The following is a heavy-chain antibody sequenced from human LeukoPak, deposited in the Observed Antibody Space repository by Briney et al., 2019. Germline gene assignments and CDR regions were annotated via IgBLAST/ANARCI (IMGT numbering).Heavy chain of an antibody. V-gene: IGHV1-8*01. Sequence: GASVKVSCKASGYTFSTFDINWVRQATGQGLEWMGWMNPNSGNTGYAQKFQGRVTMTRNTSISTAYMELSSLRSEDTAVYYCATGGSGSYRVYNWFDPWGQGTLVTVSS. D-gene: IGHD3-10*01. CDR2: MNPNSGNT. CDR3: ATGGSGSYRVYNWFDP. CDR1: GYTFSTFD. J-gene: IGHJ5*02.